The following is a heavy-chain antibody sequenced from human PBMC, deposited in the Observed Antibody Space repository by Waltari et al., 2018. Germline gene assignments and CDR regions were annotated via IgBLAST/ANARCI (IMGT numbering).Heavy chain of an antibody. D-gene: IGHD3-3*01. Sequence: QLQLQESGSGLVKPSQTLSITCAVSGGSISSGGYSWSWIRQPPGKGLEWIGYIYHSGSTYYNPSLKSRVTISVDRSKNQFSLKLSSVTAADTAVYYCARATHRLRFLEWFDYWGQGTLVTVSS. CDR2: IYHSGST. V-gene: IGHV4-30-2*01. CDR1: GGSISSGGYS. CDR3: ARATHRLRFLEWFDY. J-gene: IGHJ4*02.